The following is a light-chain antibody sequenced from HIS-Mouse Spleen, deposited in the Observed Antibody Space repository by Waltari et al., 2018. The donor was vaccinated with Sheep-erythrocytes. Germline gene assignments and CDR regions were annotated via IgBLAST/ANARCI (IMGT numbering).Light chain of an antibody. V-gene: IGLV3-1*01. Sequence: SYELTQPPSVSVSPGQTASITCSGAKSGYKYACWYQQKPGQSPVLVIYQDSKRPSGIPERFSGSNSGNTATLTISGTQAMDEADYYCQAWDSSTAWVFGGGTKLTVL. CDR2: QDS. CDR3: QAWDSSTAWV. CDR1: KSGYKY. J-gene: IGLJ3*02.